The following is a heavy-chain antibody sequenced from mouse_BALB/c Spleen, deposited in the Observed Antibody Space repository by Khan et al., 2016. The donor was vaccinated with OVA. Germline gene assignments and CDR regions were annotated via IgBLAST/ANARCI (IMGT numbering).Heavy chain of an antibody. CDR3: ARGNWQSYYFDY. V-gene: IGHV1S136*01. J-gene: IGHJ2*01. CDR1: GYTFTNYV. Sequence: VQLQQSGPELVKPGASVKMSCKASGYTFTNYVLHWVKQKPGQGLEWIGYINPYNGGTKYNEKFKGKATLASEQSSITAYMELSSLTAEDSAVYYGARGNWQSYYFDYWGQGTTLTLSS. D-gene: IGHD4-1*01. CDR2: INPYNGGT.